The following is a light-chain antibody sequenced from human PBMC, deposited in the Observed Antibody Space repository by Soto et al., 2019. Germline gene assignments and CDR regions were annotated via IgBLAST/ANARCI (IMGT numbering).Light chain of an antibody. CDR2: GVS. CDR3: SSYTSSYTYV. V-gene: IGLV2-14*03. Sequence: QSALTQRASVSGSPGQSLTFSCTGTSRDVGAYNYVSWYQHHPGKAPKLMVSGVSNRPSGVSDRFSGSKSGNTASLTISGLQAEDEADYYCSSYTSSYTYVFGTGTKVTVL. J-gene: IGLJ1*01. CDR1: SRDVGAYNY.